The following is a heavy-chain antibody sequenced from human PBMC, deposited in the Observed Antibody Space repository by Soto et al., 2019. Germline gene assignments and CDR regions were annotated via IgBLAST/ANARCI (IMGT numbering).Heavy chain of an antibody. D-gene: IGHD2-2*01. CDR2: IIPIFGTA. Sequence: SVKVSCKASGGTFSSYAISWVRQAPGQGLEWMGGIIPIFGTANYAQKFQGRVTITADKSTSTAYMELSSLRSEDTAVYYCARRLYRLGYCSSTSCYGGRGYYYYGMDVWGQGTTVTVS. J-gene: IGHJ6*02. V-gene: IGHV1-69*06. CDR3: ARRLYRLGYCSSTSCYGGRGYYYYGMDV. CDR1: GGTFSSYA.